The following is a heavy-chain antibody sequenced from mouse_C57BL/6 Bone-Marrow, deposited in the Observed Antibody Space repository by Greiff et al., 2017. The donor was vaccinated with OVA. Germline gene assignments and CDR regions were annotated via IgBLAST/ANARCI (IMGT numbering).Heavy chain of an antibody. CDR1: GYAFTNYL. Sequence: VQLQQSGAELVRPGTSVKVSCKASGYAFTNYLIEWVKQRPGQGLEWIGVINPGSGGNNYNEKFKGKATLTADKSSSTAYMQLSSLTSEDSAVYFCARNWYWYFDVWGTGTTVTVSS. CDR2: INPGSGGN. CDR3: ARNWYWYFDV. J-gene: IGHJ1*03. D-gene: IGHD4-1*01. V-gene: IGHV1-54*01.